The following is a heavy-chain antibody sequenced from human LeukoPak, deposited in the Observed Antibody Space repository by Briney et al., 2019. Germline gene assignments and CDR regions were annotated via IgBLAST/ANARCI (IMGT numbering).Heavy chain of an antibody. CDR1: GGSFSGYY. J-gene: IGHJ3*02. CDR3: AKDPGWLLLYDAFDI. CDR2: INHSGST. D-gene: IGHD3-22*01. Sequence: SETLSLTCAVYGGSFSGYYWSWIRQPPGKGLEWIGEINHSGSTNYNPSLKSRVTISVDTSKNQFSLKLSSVTAEDTAVYYCAKDPGWLLLYDAFDIWGQGTMVTVSS. V-gene: IGHV4-34*01.